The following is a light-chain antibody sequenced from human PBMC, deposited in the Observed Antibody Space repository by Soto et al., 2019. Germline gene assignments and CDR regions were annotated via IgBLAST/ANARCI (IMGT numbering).Light chain of an antibody. CDR2: AAS. CDR1: QSISSY. Sequence: DIQMTQSPSSLSASVGDRVTITCRASQSISSYLNWYQQKPGKAPKLLIYAASSLQSGVPSRFSGSGSGTDFTLTISRLEPEDFAVYYCQQYDNSPRTFGQGTKVDIK. CDR3: QQYDNSPRT. V-gene: IGKV1-39*01. J-gene: IGKJ1*01.